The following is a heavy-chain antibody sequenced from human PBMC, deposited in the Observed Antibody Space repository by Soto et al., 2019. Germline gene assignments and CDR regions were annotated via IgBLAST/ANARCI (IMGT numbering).Heavy chain of an antibody. J-gene: IGHJ4*02. V-gene: IGHV3-21*01. CDR2: ISSSSSYI. Sequence: GGSLRLSCAASGFTFSSYSMNWVRQAPGKGLEWVSSISSSSSYIYYADSVKGRFTISRDNAKNSLYLQMNSLRAEDTAVYYCARLYDILTGYYRDLDYWGQGTLVTVSS. CDR3: ARLYDILTGYYRDLDY. CDR1: GFTFSSYS. D-gene: IGHD3-9*01.